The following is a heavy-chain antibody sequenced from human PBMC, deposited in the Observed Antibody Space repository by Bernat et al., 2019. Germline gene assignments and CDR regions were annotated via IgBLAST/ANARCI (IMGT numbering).Heavy chain of an antibody. J-gene: IGHJ6*02. CDR3: ARGGRGGSGSYYNYYYYGMDV. Sequence: EVQLVESGGGLVKPGGSLRLSCAASGFTFSSYSMNWVRQAPGKGLEWVSGINWNGGSTGYADSVKGRFTISRDNAKNSLYLQMNSLRAEDTALYYCARGGRGGSGSYYNYYYYGMDVWGQGTTVTVSS. CDR1: GFTFSSYS. V-gene: IGHV3-20*04. D-gene: IGHD3-10*01. CDR2: INWNGGST.